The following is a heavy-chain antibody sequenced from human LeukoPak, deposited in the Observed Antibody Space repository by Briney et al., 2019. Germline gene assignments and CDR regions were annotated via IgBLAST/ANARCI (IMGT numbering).Heavy chain of an antibody. CDR1: GFTFSDYS. J-gene: IGHJ3*02. D-gene: IGHD6-19*01. CDR2: ISFSVNTK. Sequence: GGSLRLSCAASGFTFSDYSMNWVRQAPGKGLEWVSYISFSVNTKYYGDSVKGRFTISRDNAKNSLYLHMDSLRAEDTAVYYCARGLSSGWYESAFDIWGQGTMVTVSS. CDR3: ARGLSSGWYESAFDI. V-gene: IGHV3-48*04.